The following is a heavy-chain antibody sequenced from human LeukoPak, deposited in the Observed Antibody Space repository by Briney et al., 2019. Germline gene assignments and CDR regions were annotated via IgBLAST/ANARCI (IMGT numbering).Heavy chain of an antibody. CDR3: ARPRGGKPQYYYHGMDV. V-gene: IGHV3-30-3*01. CDR2: MSYDESNT. D-gene: IGHD2-15*01. CDR1: GFTFSNYA. J-gene: IGHJ6*02. Sequence: PGGSLRLSCAASGFTFSNYAVHWVRQAPGKGLEWVAVMSYDESNTYYPDSVKGRFTISRDNSKNTLYLQMNSLRVDDTALYYCARPRGGKPQYYYHGMDVWGQGTTVTVSS.